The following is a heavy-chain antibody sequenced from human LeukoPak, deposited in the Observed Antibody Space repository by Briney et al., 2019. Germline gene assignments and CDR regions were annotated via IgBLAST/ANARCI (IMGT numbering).Heavy chain of an antibody. V-gene: IGHV5-51*01. CDR2: IYPGDSDT. J-gene: IGHJ5*02. D-gene: IGHD2-21*02. Sequence: GESLKISCKGSGYSLTSYWIGWVRQMPGKGLEWMGIIYPGDSDTRYGPSFQGQVTISADKSISTAYLQWSSLKASDTAMYYCARLNCGGDCDPNWFDPWGQGTLVTVSS. CDR3: ARLNCGGDCDPNWFDP. CDR1: GYSLTSYW.